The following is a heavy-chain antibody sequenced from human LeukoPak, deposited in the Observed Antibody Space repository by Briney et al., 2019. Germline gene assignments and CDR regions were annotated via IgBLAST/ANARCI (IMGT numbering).Heavy chain of an antibody. J-gene: IGHJ4*02. D-gene: IGHD5-18*01. Sequence: GGSLRLSCAASGFTVSSNYMSWVRQAPGKGLEWVSVIYSGGSTYYADSVKGRFTISRDNSKNTLYLQMNSLRAEDTAVYYCASTYGSVDTAMVKWGAFDYWGQGTLVTVSS. CDR2: IYSGGST. V-gene: IGHV3-66*01. CDR1: GFTVSSNY. CDR3: ASTYGSVDTAMVKWGAFDY.